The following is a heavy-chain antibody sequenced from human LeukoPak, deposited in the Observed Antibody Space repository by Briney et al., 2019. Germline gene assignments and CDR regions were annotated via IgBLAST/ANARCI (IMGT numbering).Heavy chain of an antibody. Sequence: ASVKVSCKASGYTFTSYAMNWVRQAPGQGLEWMGWINTNTGNPTYAQGFTGRFVFSLDTSVSTAYLQISSLKAEDTAVYYCARDTRILYYYYYMDVWGKGTTVTVSS. D-gene: IGHD2-15*01. CDR3: ARDTRILYYYYYMDV. CDR1: GYTFTSYA. V-gene: IGHV7-4-1*02. CDR2: INTNTGNP. J-gene: IGHJ6*03.